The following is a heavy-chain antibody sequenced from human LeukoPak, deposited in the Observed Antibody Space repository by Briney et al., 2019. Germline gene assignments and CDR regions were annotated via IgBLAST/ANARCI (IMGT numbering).Heavy chain of an antibody. Sequence: PGGSLRLSCAASGFTFSSHDMHWVRQVTGKGLEWVSAIGTSGDTYYQDSVQGRFSISREDAKNSLYLQMSSLKAGDTAMYFCARVRSGWYFDLWGRGTLVTVSS. CDR1: GFTFSSHD. CDR2: IGTSGDT. J-gene: IGHJ2*01. CDR3: ARVRSGWYFDL. D-gene: IGHD3-10*01. V-gene: IGHV3-13*01.